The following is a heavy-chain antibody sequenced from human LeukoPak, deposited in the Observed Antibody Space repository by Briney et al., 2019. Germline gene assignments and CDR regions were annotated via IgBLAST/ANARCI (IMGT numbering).Heavy chain of an antibody. CDR2: INPNSGGT. CDR1: GYTFTGYY. Sequence: GASVKVSCKASGYTFTGYYMHWVRQAPGQGLEWMGWINPNSGGTNYAQKFQGRVTMTRDTSISTAYMGLSRLRSDDTAVYYCARDPSLTYGDYFFDYWGQGTLVTVSS. D-gene: IGHD4-17*01. J-gene: IGHJ4*02. V-gene: IGHV1-2*02. CDR3: ARDPSLTYGDYFFDY.